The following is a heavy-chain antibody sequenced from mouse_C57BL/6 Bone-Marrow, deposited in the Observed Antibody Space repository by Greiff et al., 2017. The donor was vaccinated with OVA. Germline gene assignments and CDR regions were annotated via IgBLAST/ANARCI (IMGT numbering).Heavy chain of an antibody. D-gene: IGHD1-1*01. CDR3: TRGTTVVAPFAY. V-gene: IGHV14-4*01. Sequence: VQLKQSGAELVRPGASVKLSCTASGFNIKDDYMHWVKQRPEQGLEWIGWIDPENGDTEYASKFQGKATITADTSSNTAYLQLSSLTSEDTAVYYCTRGTTVVAPFAYWGQGTLVTVSA. J-gene: IGHJ3*01. CDR1: GFNIKDDY. CDR2: IDPENGDT.